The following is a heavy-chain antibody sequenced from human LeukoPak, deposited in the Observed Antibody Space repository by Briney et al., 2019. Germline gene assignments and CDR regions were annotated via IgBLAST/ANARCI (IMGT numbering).Heavy chain of an antibody. CDR1: GFTFSSYA. CDR2: ISGSGGST. D-gene: IGHD2-2*01. CDR3: ATRKWRTAAMSWDY. J-gene: IGHJ4*02. Sequence: GGSLRLSCVASGFTFSSYAMSWVRQAPGKGLEWVSAISGSGGSTYYADSVKGRFTISRDNSKNTLYLQMNSLRAEDTAVYYCATRKWRTAAMSWDYWGQGTLVTVSS. V-gene: IGHV3-23*01.